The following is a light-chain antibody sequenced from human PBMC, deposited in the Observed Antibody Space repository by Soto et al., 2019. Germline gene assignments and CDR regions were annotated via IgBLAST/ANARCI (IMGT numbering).Light chain of an antibody. CDR1: ESVTNY. Sequence: EIVFTQSPATLSFSRGERGTLSCRASESVTNYLAWYQQKPGQAPRLLVYDVSNRATGIPARFSGGGSRTDFTLTISNLEPEDFAVYYCQQRSDWPWTLGQGTKVDIK. CDR2: DVS. V-gene: IGKV3-11*01. CDR3: QQRSDWPWT. J-gene: IGKJ1*01.